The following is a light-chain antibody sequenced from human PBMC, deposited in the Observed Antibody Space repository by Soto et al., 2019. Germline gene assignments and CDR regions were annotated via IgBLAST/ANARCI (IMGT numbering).Light chain of an antibody. V-gene: IGLV1-44*01. J-gene: IGLJ2*01. CDR3: EGWDDSLNGLV. Sequence: QSVVTQPPSTSATPGQRFTFSCSGRSANVGRNPLNWYQQFLATPPQFLIYSNDQRPSAVPDRFSGSKSGTSASLAIPGLQSEDEGEYYSEGWDDSLNGLVLGGGTKVTV. CDR1: SANVGRNP. CDR2: SND.